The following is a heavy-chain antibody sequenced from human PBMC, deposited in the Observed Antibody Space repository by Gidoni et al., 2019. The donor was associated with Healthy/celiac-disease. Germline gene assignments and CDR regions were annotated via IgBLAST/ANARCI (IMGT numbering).Heavy chain of an antibody. CDR3: ARALWPFGGVIALGGYDY. Sequence: EVQLVESGGGLVQPGGSLRLSCAASGFTFSSYEMNWVRQAPGKGLEWVSYISSSGSTIYYADSVKGRFTISRDNAKNSLYLQMNSLRAEDTAVYYCARALWPFGGVIALGGYDYWGQGTLVTVSS. D-gene: IGHD3-16*02. CDR2: ISSSGSTI. J-gene: IGHJ4*02. V-gene: IGHV3-48*03. CDR1: GFTFSSYE.